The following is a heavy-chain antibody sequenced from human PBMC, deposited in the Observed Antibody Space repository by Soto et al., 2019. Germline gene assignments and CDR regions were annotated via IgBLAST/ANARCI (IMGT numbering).Heavy chain of an antibody. Sequence: QVQLVQSGAEVKMPGSSVKISCKASGGNFNSYAISWVRQAPGQGLEWMGGVIPLYGTPNYAQKFQGRVTITADTSTSTGYMKLSSLRPEDTAVYYCARPFLEWLYDAFHIWGQGTMLTVSS. D-gene: IGHD3-3*01. CDR1: GGNFNSYA. CDR2: VIPLYGTP. CDR3: ARPFLEWLYDAFHI. J-gene: IGHJ3*02. V-gene: IGHV1-69*06.